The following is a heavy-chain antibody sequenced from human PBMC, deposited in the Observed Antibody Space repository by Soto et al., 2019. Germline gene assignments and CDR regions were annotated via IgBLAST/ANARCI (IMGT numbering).Heavy chain of an antibody. J-gene: IGHJ4*02. CDR2: MSGSTGRT. CDR1: GFSFSYYA. D-gene: IGHD6-19*01. CDR3: ARDWLEEPAGKETVSQFDY. V-gene: IGHV3-23*01. Sequence: GGSLRLSCAASGFSFSYYAMSWVRQAPGKGLEWVSDMSGSTGRTYYAGSVRGRFTISRDNSKNTIYLQMNSLRAEDTAVYYCARDWLEEPAGKETVSQFDYWGQGTLVTVSS.